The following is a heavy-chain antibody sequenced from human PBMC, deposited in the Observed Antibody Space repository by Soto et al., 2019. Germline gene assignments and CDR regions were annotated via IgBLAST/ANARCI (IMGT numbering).Heavy chain of an antibody. Sequence: SETLSLTCTVSGDSIISSDFYWGWVRHPPGKGLEWIGSIFYLGSSYYNPSLKSRVTMSVDTSKNQFSLRLRSVTAADTALYFCARHSLALRKNSWFDPWGQGIMVTVSS. CDR1: GDSIISSDFY. V-gene: IGHV4-39*01. D-gene: IGHD3-3*02. CDR3: ARHSLALRKNSWFDP. CDR2: IFYLGSS. J-gene: IGHJ5*02.